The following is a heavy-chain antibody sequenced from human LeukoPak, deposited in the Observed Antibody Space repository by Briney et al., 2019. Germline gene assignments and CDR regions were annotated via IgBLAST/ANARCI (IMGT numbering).Heavy chain of an antibody. Sequence: PSETLSLTCTVSGGSISSYSWSWIRQPPGKGLEWIGYIYYSGSTNYNPSLKSRVTISVDTSKNQFSLKLSSVTAADTAVYYCAREEYYYGSGSYYVWFDPWGQGTLVTVSS. CDR3: AREEYYYGSGSYYVWFDP. D-gene: IGHD3-10*01. V-gene: IGHV4-59*12. CDR2: IYYSGST. J-gene: IGHJ5*02. CDR1: GGSISSYS.